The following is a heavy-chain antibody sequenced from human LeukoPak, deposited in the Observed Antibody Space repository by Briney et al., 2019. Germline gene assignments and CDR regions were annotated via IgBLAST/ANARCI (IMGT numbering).Heavy chain of an antibody. Sequence: ASVKVSCKASGYTFTGYHMHWVRQAPGQGLEGMGWINPNSGGTNYAQKFQGRVTMTRDTSISTAYMELSRLRSDDTAVYYCATDYGDYESAYWGQGNLVTVSS. D-gene: IGHD4-17*01. J-gene: IGHJ4*02. V-gene: IGHV1-2*02. CDR2: INPNSGGT. CDR1: GYTFTGYH. CDR3: ATDYGDYESAY.